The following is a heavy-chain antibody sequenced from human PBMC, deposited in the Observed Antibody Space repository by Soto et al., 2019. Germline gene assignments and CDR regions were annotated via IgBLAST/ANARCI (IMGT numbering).Heavy chain of an antibody. CDR2: IDDGGST. Sequence: QVQLQESGPGLVNPSETLSLTCTVSGVSSGNYKWSWIRQSPGKGLEWIGYIDDGGSTSYNPSLTRRVARSVDTSTRQFSLTLWSVTAADTAVYYCVRQGCGTLHGLVDVWGQGTTVTVSS. J-gene: IGHJ6*02. V-gene: IGHV4-59*08. D-gene: IGHD4-4*01. CDR1: GVSSGNYK. CDR3: VRQGCGTLHGLVDV.